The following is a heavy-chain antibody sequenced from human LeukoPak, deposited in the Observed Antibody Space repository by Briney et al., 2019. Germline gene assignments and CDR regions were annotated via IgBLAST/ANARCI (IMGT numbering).Heavy chain of an antibody. J-gene: IGHJ3*02. CDR3: AKDAVNYYDSSGYFDDAFDI. CDR1: GFTFSSYG. CDR2: ISYDESNK. V-gene: IGHV3-30*18. Sequence: PGGSLRLSCAASGFTFSSYGMHWVRQAPGKGLEWVAVISYDESNKYYADSVKGRFTISRDNSKNTLYLQMNSLRAEDTAVYYCAKDAVNYYDSSGYFDDAFDIWGQGTMVTVSS. D-gene: IGHD3-22*01.